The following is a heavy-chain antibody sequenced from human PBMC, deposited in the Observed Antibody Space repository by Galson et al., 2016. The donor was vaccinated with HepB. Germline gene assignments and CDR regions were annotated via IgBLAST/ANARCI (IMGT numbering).Heavy chain of an antibody. D-gene: IGHD3-10*01. J-gene: IGHJ4*02. CDR2: ISGSGDIT. Sequence: SLRLSCAASGFTFNTYAMSWVRQAPGKGLEWVSSISGSGDITYNADSVKGRFTISRDNPKHTVYLQMNSLRVEDTAVYYCAKGGYYGSGVRWGFDYWGQGTLVTVSS. V-gene: IGHV3-23*01. CDR3: AKGGYYGSGVRWGFDY. CDR1: GFTFNTYA.